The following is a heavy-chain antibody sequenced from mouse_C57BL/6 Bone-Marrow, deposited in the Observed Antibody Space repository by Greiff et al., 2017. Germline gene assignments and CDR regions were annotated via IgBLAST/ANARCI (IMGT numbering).Heavy chain of an antibody. J-gene: IGHJ4*01. V-gene: IGHV14-4*01. CDR3: TTDYYGSSYENYAMDY. CDR2: IDPENGDT. CDR1: GFNIKDDY. Sequence: EVQVVESGAELVRPGASVKLSCTASGFNIKDDYMHWVKQRPEQGLEWIGWIDPENGDTEYASKFQGKATITADTSSNTAYLQLSSLTSEDTAVYYCTTDYYGSSYENYAMDYWGQGTSVTVSS. D-gene: IGHD1-1*01.